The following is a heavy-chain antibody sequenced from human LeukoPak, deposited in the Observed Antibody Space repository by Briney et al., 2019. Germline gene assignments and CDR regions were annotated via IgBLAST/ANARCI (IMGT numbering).Heavy chain of an antibody. Sequence: PSETLSLTCTVSGGSISSSSYYWGWIRQPPGKGLEWIGSIYYSGSTYYNPSLKSRVTISVDASKTQFSLKLSSVTAADTAVYYCATAGYCSSTSCYVESEFDYWGQGTLVTVSS. CDR1: GGSISSSSYY. V-gene: IGHV4-39*01. CDR2: IYYSGST. CDR3: ATAGYCSSTSCYVESEFDY. J-gene: IGHJ4*02. D-gene: IGHD2-2*01.